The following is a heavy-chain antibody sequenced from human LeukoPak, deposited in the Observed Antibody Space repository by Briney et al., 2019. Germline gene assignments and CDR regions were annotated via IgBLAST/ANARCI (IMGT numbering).Heavy chain of an antibody. D-gene: IGHD3-22*01. CDR3: ARDVYYDSSGYYYDYYYYGMDV. V-gene: IGHV3-7*03. Sequence: GGSLRLSCTASGFTFSNFWMGWVRQAPGKGLEWVANIKQDETEKFYLGSVKGRFTISRDNAKNSLYLQMNSLRVEDTALYYCARDVYYDSSGYYYDYYYYGMDVWGQGTTVTVSS. J-gene: IGHJ6*02. CDR2: IKQDETEK. CDR1: GFTFSNFW.